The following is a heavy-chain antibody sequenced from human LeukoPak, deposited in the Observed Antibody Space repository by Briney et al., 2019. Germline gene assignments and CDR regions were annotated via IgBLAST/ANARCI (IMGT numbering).Heavy chain of an antibody. Sequence: ASVKVSCKASGYTFTGYYMHWVRQAPGQGLEWMGWISAYNGNTKYAQKVQGRVTMTTDTSTSTAYMELRSLRADDTAVYYCARSPTYYYDSSGYNDAFDIWGQGTMVTVSS. CDR2: ISAYNGNT. D-gene: IGHD3-22*01. CDR1: GYTFTGYY. CDR3: ARSPTYYYDSSGYNDAFDI. V-gene: IGHV1-18*04. J-gene: IGHJ3*02.